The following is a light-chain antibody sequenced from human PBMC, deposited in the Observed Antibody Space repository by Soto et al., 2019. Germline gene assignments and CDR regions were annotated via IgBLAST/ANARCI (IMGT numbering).Light chain of an antibody. V-gene: IGKV1-5*01. Sequence: DIQMTQSPSTLSASVGDRVTITCRASQSISSWLAWYQQKPGKAPKLLIYDASSLESGVPSRFSGSGSGTEFTLNIRSLQPDDFATYYCQQYNSYSYPFGQGTKLEIK. CDR1: QSISSW. CDR3: QQYNSYSYP. CDR2: DAS. J-gene: IGKJ2*01.